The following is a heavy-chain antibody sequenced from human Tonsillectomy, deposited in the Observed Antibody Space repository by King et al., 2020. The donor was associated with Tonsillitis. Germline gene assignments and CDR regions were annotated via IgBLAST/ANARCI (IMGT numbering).Heavy chain of an antibody. CDR3: AKDRYGSGSYLDY. D-gene: IGHD3-10*01. CDR2: ISYDGSNT. J-gene: IGHJ4*02. Sequence: HVQLVESGGGVVQPGRSLRLSCAASGFTFSSYGMHWVRQAPGKGLEWVAVISYDGSNTYDADSVKGRFTISRDNSKNTLYLQMNSLRAEDTAVYYCAKDRYGSGSYLDYWGQGTLLTVSS. CDR1: GFTFSSYG. V-gene: IGHV3-30*18.